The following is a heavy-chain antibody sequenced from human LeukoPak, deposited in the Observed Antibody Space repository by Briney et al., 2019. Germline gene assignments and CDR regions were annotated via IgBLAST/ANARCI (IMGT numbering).Heavy chain of an antibody. D-gene: IGHD2-15*01. Sequence: GGSLRLSCAASGFTFSSYAMSWVRQASGKGLDWVSAISGSGGSTYYADSVKGRFTISRDNSKNTLYLQMDSLRAEDTAVYCCAKGPAGCSGGSGYDAFDIWGQGTMVTVSS. V-gene: IGHV3-23*01. J-gene: IGHJ3*02. CDR3: AKGPAGCSGGSGYDAFDI. CDR2: ISGSGGST. CDR1: GFTFSSYA.